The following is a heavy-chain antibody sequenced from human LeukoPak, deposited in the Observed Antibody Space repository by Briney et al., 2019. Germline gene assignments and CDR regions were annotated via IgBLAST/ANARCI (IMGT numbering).Heavy chain of an antibody. CDR2: IYYSGST. CDR1: GGSISSGGYY. Sequence: PSETLSLTCTVSGGSISSGGYYWSWIRQHPGKGLEWIGYIYYSGSTYYNPSLKSRVTISVDTSKNQFSLKLSSVTAADTAVYYCARSPLTGYDFWSGYSNWFDPWGQGTLVTVSS. D-gene: IGHD3-3*01. J-gene: IGHJ5*02. V-gene: IGHV4-31*03. CDR3: ARSPLTGYDFWSGYSNWFDP.